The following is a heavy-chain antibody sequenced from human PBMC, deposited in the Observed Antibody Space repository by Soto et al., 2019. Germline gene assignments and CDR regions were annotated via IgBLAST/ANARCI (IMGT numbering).Heavy chain of an antibody. CDR3: EKDFFGIVGAAHFDY. D-gene: IGHD1-26*01. J-gene: IGHJ4*02. CDR2: ISYDGSNK. Sequence: QVQLVESGGGVVQPGRSLRLSCAASGFTFSSYGMHWVRQAPGKGLEWVAVISYDGSNKYYADSVKGRFTISRDNSKNTRYLQMNSLRAEDTAVYYCEKDFFGIVGAAHFDYGGQGTLVTVSS. V-gene: IGHV3-30*18. CDR1: GFTFSSYG.